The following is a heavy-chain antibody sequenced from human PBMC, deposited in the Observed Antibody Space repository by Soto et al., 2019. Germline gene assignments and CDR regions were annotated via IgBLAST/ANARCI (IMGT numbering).Heavy chain of an antibody. V-gene: IGHV1-69*01. J-gene: IGHJ3*02. CDR3: ARVVRVQWNIVGPTHAFDI. CDR1: GDTFSRYA. D-gene: IGHD2-21*01. CDR2: IIPLLGTA. Sequence: QVQLVQSGAEVKKPGSSVKVSCKASGDTFSRYAIGWVRQAPGQGLEWMGGIIPLLGTANYAQKFQDRVTINADESTSTVYMELSSLTSEDTALYYCARVVRVQWNIVGPTHAFDIWGQGTMVTVSS.